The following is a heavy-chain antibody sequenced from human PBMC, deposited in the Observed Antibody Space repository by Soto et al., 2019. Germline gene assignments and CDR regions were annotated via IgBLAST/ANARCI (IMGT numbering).Heavy chain of an antibody. CDR2: ISWDGGST. Sequence: GGSLRLSCAASGFTFDDYAMHWVRQAPGKGLEWVSLISWDGGSTYYADSVKGRFTISRDNSKNSLYLQMNSLRAEDTALYYCAKEGGYYYDSSGYYSFDYWGQGTLVTVSS. CDR1: GFTFDDYA. J-gene: IGHJ4*02. D-gene: IGHD3-22*01. V-gene: IGHV3-43D*03. CDR3: AKEGGYYYDSSGYYSFDY.